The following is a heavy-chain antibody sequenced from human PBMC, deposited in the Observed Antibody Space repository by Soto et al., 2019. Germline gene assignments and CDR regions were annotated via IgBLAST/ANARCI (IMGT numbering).Heavy chain of an antibody. V-gene: IGHV3-49*03. J-gene: IGHJ5*02. CDR3: TRPPRVIIPDLFTWFDP. CDR1: GFSLGVYV. Sequence: GGSLRLSCASSGFSLGVYVLSWFRQAPGKGLEWVGSIRTQEHGGTAEYAASVKGRFTISRDDSKSIVYLQMNSLQSEDTAVYYCTRPPRVIIPDLFTWFDPWGQGTLVTVSS. CDR2: IRTQEHGGTA. D-gene: IGHD2-2*02.